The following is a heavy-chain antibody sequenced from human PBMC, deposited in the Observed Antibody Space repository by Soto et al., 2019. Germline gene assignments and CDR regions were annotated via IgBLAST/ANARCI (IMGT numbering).Heavy chain of an antibody. V-gene: IGHV1-2*04. CDR2: INSNSGAT. CDR1: GYSLAGFY. Sequence: APVKVACKASGYSLAGFYIHWMRQDPGQGLEWVGAINSNSGATTYAQKFQDSVAMTRDTSVSTAYMDLNRLTSDDTAIYYCAIIMTHSDSFDIWGHGTMVTVSS. CDR3: AIIMTHSDSFDI. D-gene: IGHD3-16*01. J-gene: IGHJ3*02.